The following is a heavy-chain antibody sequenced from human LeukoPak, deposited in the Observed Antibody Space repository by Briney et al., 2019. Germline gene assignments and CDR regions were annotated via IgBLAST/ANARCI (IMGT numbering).Heavy chain of an antibody. CDR3: ARLANYDILTGSRRRAFDI. V-gene: IGHV3-48*03. J-gene: IGHJ3*02. CDR1: GFIFSTYE. Sequence: GGSLRLSCDASGFIFSTYEMNWVRQAPGKGLEWVSYISSNRSTIYYADSVKGRFTISRDKTKNSLYLQMNSLRAEDTAVYYCARLANYDILTGSRRRAFDIWGQGTMVTVSS. D-gene: IGHD3-9*01. CDR2: ISSNRSTI.